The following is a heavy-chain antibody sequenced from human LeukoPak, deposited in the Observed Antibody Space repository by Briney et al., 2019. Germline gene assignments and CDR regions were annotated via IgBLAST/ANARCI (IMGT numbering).Heavy chain of an antibody. D-gene: IGHD1-20*01. CDR1: GFTFSSYA. Sequence: GGSLRLSCAASGFTFSSYAMHWVRQAPGKGLEWVAVISYDGSNKYYADSVKGRFTISRDNSKNTLYLQMNSLRAEDTAVYYCARDTVRPYNWNDIDYWGQGTLVTVSS. CDR3: ARDTVRPYNWNDIDY. V-gene: IGHV3-30*04. CDR2: ISYDGSNK. J-gene: IGHJ4*02.